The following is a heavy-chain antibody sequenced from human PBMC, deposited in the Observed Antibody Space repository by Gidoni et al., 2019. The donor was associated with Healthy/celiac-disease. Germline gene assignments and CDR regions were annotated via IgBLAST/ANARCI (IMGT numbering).Heavy chain of an antibody. CDR2: IYPGDSDT. Sequence: EVQLVQSGAEVKKPGESLQISCKGSGYSFTNSWIGWVRQMPGKGLEWMGIIYPGDSDTRYSPSFQGQVTISVEKSISTAYLHWSSLKASDTAMYHCVRGTQFDSWGQGTLVTVSS. J-gene: IGHJ5*01. V-gene: IGHV5-51*01. D-gene: IGHD1-1*01. CDR1: GYSFTNSW. CDR3: VRGTQFDS.